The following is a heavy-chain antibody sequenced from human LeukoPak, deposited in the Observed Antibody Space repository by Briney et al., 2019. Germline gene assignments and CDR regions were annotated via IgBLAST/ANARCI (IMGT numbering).Heavy chain of an antibody. CDR2: FDPEDGET. V-gene: IGHV1-24*01. CDR1: GYTLTELS. Sequence: ASVKVSCKVSGYTLTELSMHWVRQAPGKGLEWMGGFDPEDGETIYAQKFQGRVTMTEDTSADTAYMELSSLRSEDTAVYYCASSGSYYVSPFDYWGQGTLVTVSS. D-gene: IGHD1-26*01. J-gene: IGHJ4*02. CDR3: ASSGSYYVSPFDY.